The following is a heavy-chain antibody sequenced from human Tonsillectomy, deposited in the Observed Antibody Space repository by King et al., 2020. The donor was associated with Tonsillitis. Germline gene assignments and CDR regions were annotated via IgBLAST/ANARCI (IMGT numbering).Heavy chain of an antibody. CDR3: AKDRGYCSGGSCYRADY. D-gene: IGHD2-15*01. Sequence: VQLVESGGGLVQPGGSLRLSCAASGFTFSSYAMSWVRQAPGKGLEWVSAISGSGGSTYYADSVKGRFTISRDNSKNTRYLQMNSLRAEDTAVYYCAKDRGYCSGGSCYRADYWGQGTLVTVSS. CDR1: GFTFSSYA. V-gene: IGHV3-23*04. J-gene: IGHJ4*02. CDR2: ISGSGGST.